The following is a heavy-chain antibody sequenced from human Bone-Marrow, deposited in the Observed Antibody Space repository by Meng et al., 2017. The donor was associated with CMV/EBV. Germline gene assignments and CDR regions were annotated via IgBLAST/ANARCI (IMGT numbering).Heavy chain of an antibody. CDR2: INPNSGDT. D-gene: IGHD6-13*01. V-gene: IGHV1-2*02. CDR1: GYTFTGYY. CDR3: AKASLYSSSNYYFDY. Sequence: ASVKVSCKASGYTFTGYYMHWVRQAPGQGLEWMGWINPNSGDTNYAQKFQDRVTMTRDTSINTVYMELSRLRSDDTAVFYCAKASLYSSSNYYFDYWGQGTLVTVSS. J-gene: IGHJ4*02.